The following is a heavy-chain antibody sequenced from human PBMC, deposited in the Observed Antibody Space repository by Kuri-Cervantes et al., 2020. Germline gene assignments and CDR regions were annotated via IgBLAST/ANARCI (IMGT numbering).Heavy chain of an antibody. J-gene: IGHJ6*02. Sequence: ASVNVSCMASGYTFTGYYMHWVRQAPGQGLEWMGWINPNSGGTNYAQKFQGWVTMTRDTSISTAYMELSRLRSDDTAVYYCARDRTLWFGTGYGMDVWGQGTTVTVSS. D-gene: IGHD3-10*01. V-gene: IGHV1-2*04. CDR1: GYTFTGYY. CDR3: ARDRTLWFGTGYGMDV. CDR2: INPNSGGT.